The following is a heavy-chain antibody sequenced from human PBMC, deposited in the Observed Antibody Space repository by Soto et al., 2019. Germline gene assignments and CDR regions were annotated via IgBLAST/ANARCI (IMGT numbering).Heavy chain of an antibody. V-gene: IGHV1-2*02. J-gene: IGHJ6*02. CDR1: GYTFTGYY. CDR3: ARALFGADDSYGMDV. CDR2: INPNSGGT. D-gene: IGHD3-10*02. Sequence: ASVKVSCKASGYTFTGYYMHWVRQAPGQGLEWMGWINPNSGGTNYAQKFQGRVTMTRDTSISTAYMELSRLRSDDTAVYYCARALFGADDSYGMDVWGQGTTVTVSS.